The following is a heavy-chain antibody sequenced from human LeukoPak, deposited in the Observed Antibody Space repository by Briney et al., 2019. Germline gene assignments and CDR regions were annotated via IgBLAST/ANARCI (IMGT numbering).Heavy chain of an antibody. CDR3: ARGRVSSSTWYSTCYYYFYMDV. J-gene: IGHJ6*03. Sequence: PSETLSLTCTVSGYSISSGYYWGWIRQPPGKGLEWIGSISHSGSTYYKPSLKSRVTISVDTSKNLFSLRLRSVTAADTAVYFCARGRVSSSTWYSTCYYYFYMDVWGKGTTVTVS. D-gene: IGHD4-11*01. CDR1: GYSISSGYY. V-gene: IGHV4-38-2*02. CDR2: ISHSGST.